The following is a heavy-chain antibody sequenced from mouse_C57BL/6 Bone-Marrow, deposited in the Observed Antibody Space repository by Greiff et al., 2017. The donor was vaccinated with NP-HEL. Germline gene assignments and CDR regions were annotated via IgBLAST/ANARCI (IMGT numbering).Heavy chain of an antibody. CDR3: ASSGRPYYYAMDY. Sequence: EVQLQQSGPELVKPGASVKIPCKASGYTFTDYNMDWVKQSHGKSLEWIGDINPNNGGTIYNQKFKGKATLTVDKSSSTAYMELRSLTSEDTAVYYCASSGRPYYYAMDYWGQGTSVTVSS. J-gene: IGHJ4*01. V-gene: IGHV1-18*01. CDR2: INPNNGGT. CDR1: GYTFTDYN.